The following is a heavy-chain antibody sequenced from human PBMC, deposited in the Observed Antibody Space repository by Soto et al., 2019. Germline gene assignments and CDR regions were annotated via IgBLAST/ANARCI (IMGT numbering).Heavy chain of an antibody. V-gene: IGHV1-8*01. CDR1: GYTFTTYD. CDR3: ATNRRETGDFDY. D-gene: IGHD7-27*01. J-gene: IGHJ4*02. Sequence: QGQLVQSGAEVKKPGASVKVSCKASGYTFTTYDVNWMRQATGQGPEWLGWMNPYNGDTGYAQKFQGRVTLTRDTSKNTAYLELSSLTYQETAVYYCATNRRETGDFDYWGQGTLVTVSS. CDR2: MNPYNGDT.